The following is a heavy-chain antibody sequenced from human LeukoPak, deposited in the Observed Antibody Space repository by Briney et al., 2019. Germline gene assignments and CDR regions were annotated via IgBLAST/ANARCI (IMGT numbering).Heavy chain of an antibody. CDR1: GFTFSDYY. V-gene: IGHV3-11*05. J-gene: IGHJ4*02. D-gene: IGHD2-2*01. CDR2: TSGSSTYT. CDR3: ARDGERCSSTSCYGPGED. Sequence: GGSLRLSCAASGFTFSDYYMSWIRQVPGKGLEWVSYTSGSSTYTNYVDSVNGRFTISRDNAKNSLYLQMTSLGAEDLAVYYCARDGERCSSTSCYGPGEDWGQGTLVTVSS.